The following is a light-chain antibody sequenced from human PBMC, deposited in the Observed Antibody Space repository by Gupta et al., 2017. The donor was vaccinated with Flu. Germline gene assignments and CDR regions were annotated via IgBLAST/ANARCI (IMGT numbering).Light chain of an antibody. Sequence: DIVMTQSPDSLAVSLGERATINCKSSQSVLYSSNNKNYLAWYQQKPGQPPKLLIYGASTRECGVPDRFSGSGSGTDFTLTISSLQAEDVAVYYCQQYYSTPTFGPGTKVDIK. CDR1: QSVLYSSNNKNY. V-gene: IGKV4-1*01. CDR2: GAS. J-gene: IGKJ3*01. CDR3: QQYYSTPT.